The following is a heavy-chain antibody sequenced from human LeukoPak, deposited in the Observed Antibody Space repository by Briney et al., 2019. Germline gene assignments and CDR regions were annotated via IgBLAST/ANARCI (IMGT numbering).Heavy chain of an antibody. CDR1: GFSLSTSGMC. V-gene: IGHV2-70*11. CDR3: ARIRASGTYRDYFDY. D-gene: IGHD1-26*01. Sequence: SGPTLVKPTQTLTLTCTFSGFSLSTSGMCVGWIRQPPGKALEWLARIDWDDDKYYNTSLKTRLTISKDTSKNQVVLTVNNMDPVDTATYYCARIRASGTYRDYFDYWGQGTLVTVSS. CDR2: IDWDDDK. J-gene: IGHJ4*02.